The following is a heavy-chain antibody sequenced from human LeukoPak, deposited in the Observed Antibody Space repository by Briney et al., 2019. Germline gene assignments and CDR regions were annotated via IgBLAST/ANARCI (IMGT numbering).Heavy chain of an antibody. D-gene: IGHD2-2*01. V-gene: IGHV3-49*04. J-gene: IGHJ6*03. CDR3: TRDTGYCSSTSCYYYYYYYMDV. CDR1: GFTFGDYA. CDR2: IRSKAYGGTT. Sequence: PGGSLRLSCTASGFTFGDYAMSWVRQAPGKGLEWVGFIRSKAYGGTTEYAASVKGRFTISRDDSKSIAYLQVNSLKTEDTAVYYCTRDTGYCSSTSCYYYYYYYMDVWGKGTTVTVSS.